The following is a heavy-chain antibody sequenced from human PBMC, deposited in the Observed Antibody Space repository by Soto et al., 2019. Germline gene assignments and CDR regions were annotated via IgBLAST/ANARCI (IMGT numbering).Heavy chain of an antibody. CDR2: IYYCGST. CDR3: ARAPIQYDYDSSGSSRCMDV. J-gene: IGHJ6*02. V-gene: IGHV4-30-4*01. Sequence: SETLSLTCAVSGGSLSCGEYYWGWIRQPPGKGLEWIGCIYYCGSTYDNSSLESRVTISVDTSKNQFSLKLSSGTAADTAVYYCARAPIQYDYDSSGSSRCMDVRGQGTTVTVAS. CDR1: GGSLSCGEYY. D-gene: IGHD3-22*01.